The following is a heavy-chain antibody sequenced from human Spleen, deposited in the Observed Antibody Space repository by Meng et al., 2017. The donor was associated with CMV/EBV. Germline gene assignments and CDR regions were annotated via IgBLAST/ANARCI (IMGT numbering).Heavy chain of an antibody. Sequence: SLKISCAASGFTFDDYAMHWVRQAPEKGLEWVSGISWNSFSIEYADSVKGRFTISRDNSKNTLYLQMNSLRAEDTAVYYCARGRIIGIDYWGQGTLVTVSS. CDR1: GFTFDDYA. CDR2: ISWNSFSI. CDR3: ARGRIIGIDY. J-gene: IGHJ4*02. V-gene: IGHV3-9*01.